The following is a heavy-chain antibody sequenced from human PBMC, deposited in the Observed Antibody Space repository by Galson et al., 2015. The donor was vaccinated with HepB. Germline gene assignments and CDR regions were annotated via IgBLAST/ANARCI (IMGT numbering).Heavy chain of an antibody. CDR1: GFTFRSYV. Sequence: SLRLSCAASGFTFRSYVMSWVRQTPGKGLELVAAVTLSDGGTYYADSVKGRFTISRDNSRNTLYLQMDSLRDEDTAIYYCAKDGDQDTHYDPSHYNCDCWGQRTMISGS. CDR2: VTLSDGGT. CDR3: AKDGDQDTHYDPSHYNCDC. J-gene: IGHJ6*01. D-gene: IGHD3-22*01. V-gene: IGHV3-23*01.